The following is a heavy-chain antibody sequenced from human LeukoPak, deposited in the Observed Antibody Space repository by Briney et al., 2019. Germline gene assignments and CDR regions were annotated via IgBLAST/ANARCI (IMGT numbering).Heavy chain of an antibody. D-gene: IGHD1-26*01. V-gene: IGHV4-39*01. CDR2: IYYSGST. Sequence: SETLSLTCTVSGGSISSSSYYWGWIRQPPGKGLEWIGSIYYSGSTYYNPSLKSRVTISVDTSKNQFSLKLSSVTAADTAVYYCAGMYSGSYLNHYYYYYYMDAWGKGTTVTVSS. CDR1: GGSISSSSYY. J-gene: IGHJ6*03. CDR3: AGMYSGSYLNHYYYYYYMDA.